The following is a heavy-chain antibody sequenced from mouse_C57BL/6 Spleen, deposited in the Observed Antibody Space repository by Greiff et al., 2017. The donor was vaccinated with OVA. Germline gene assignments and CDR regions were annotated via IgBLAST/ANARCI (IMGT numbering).Heavy chain of an antibody. Sequence: QVQLKESGPELVKPGASVKISCKASGYAFSSSWMNWVKQRPGKGLEWIGRIYPGDGDTNYNGKFKGKATLTADKSSSTAYMQLSSLTSEDSAVYFCASFITTVDYFDYWGQGTTLTVSS. CDR1: GYAFSSSW. V-gene: IGHV1-82*01. J-gene: IGHJ2*01. CDR2: IYPGDGDT. CDR3: ASFITTVDYFDY. D-gene: IGHD1-1*01.